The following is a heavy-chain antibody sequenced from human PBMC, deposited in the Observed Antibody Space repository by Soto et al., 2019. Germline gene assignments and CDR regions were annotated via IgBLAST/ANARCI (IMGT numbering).Heavy chain of an antibody. J-gene: IGHJ3*01. CDR1: GFTVSNNY. Sequence: GGSLRLSCAASGFTVSNNYMSWVRQAPGKGLEWVSIIYSSGSTYYADSVKGRFTISRDNSKSTVYLQMNDLRPDDTAVYYCASWHEREHAYDVWGQGTAVTVSS. CDR2: IYSSGST. V-gene: IGHV3-53*01. CDR3: ASWHEREHAYDV. D-gene: IGHD1-1*01.